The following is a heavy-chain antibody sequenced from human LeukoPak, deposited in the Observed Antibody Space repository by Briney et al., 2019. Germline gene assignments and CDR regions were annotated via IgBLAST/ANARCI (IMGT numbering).Heavy chain of an antibody. CDR2: MWHDGTRE. Sequence: GGSLRLSCAVPGFILRTHGMHWVRQAPGKGLEWVAGMWHDGTREDYEDSVKGRFTISRDMSKNTLNLQMNSLRVEDTAMFYCARDLSYGSLDFGGQGTLVTVSS. CDR1: GFILRTHG. V-gene: IGHV3-33*01. J-gene: IGHJ4*02. CDR3: ARDLSYGSLDF. D-gene: IGHD1-26*01.